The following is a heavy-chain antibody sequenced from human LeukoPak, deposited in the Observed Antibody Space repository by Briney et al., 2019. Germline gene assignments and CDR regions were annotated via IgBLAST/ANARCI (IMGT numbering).Heavy chain of an antibody. Sequence: SVKVSCKASGGTFSKYAISWVRQAPGQGLEWMGGITPTYGLVHYAQKFQGRVTLTTDTSTGTADLEMNSLTFEDTAVYYCATGTNGLYGSNRFQGYFDDWGQGTLVTVLS. V-gene: IGHV1-69*10. CDR1: GGTFSKYA. CDR3: ATGTNGLYGSNRFQGYFDD. J-gene: IGHJ4*02. D-gene: IGHD6-13*01. CDR2: ITPTYGLV.